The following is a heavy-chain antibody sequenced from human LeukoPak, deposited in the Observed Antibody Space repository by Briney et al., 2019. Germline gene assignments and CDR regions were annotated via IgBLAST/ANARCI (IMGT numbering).Heavy chain of an antibody. CDR1: GFXFSSYS. V-gene: IGHV3-23*01. Sequence: PGRSLRLSCAASGFXFSSYSISWVRQAPGKGLEWVSLISGSGGRTYYADSVKGRFTTSRENSKNTLYLQMNSLRAEDTAVFYCAKEPRHCGGDCFSLLDYWGQGTLVTVSS. CDR2: ISGSGGRT. D-gene: IGHD2-21*02. J-gene: IGHJ4*02. CDR3: AKEPRHCGGDCFSLLDY.